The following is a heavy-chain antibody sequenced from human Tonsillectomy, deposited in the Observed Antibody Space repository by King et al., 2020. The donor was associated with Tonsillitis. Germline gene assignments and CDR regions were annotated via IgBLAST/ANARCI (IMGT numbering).Heavy chain of an antibody. Sequence: VQLVESGGGLVQPGGSLRLSCAVSGFTSSNYWMSWVRQAPGEGLEWVANIKEDGRDKYYVDSVKGRFTISRDNAKNSLYLQMKSLRAEDTAVYYCARDPGSDAFDIWGQGTLVSVSS. V-gene: IGHV3-7*01. CDR3: ARDPGSDAFDI. CDR1: GFTSSNYW. CDR2: IKEDGRDK. J-gene: IGHJ3*02. D-gene: IGHD1-26*01.